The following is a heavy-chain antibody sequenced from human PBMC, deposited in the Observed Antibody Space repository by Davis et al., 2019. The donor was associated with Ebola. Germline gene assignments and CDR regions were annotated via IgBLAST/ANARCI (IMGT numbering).Heavy chain of an antibody. J-gene: IGHJ4*02. CDR3: AKTRCATCHSPDS. CDR1: GFTFSSYA. V-gene: IGHV3-23*01. Sequence: GESLKISCAASGFTFSSYAMNWVRQAPGKGLEWVSTISGNGGSTYYADSVKGRFTISRDNAMNTLYVQVNSLRAEDTAIYYCAKTRCATCHSPDSWGQGTLVTVSS. CDR2: ISGNGGST.